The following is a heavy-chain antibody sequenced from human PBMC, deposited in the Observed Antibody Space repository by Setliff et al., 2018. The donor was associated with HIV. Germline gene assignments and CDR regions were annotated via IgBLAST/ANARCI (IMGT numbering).Heavy chain of an antibody. J-gene: IGHJ6*03. D-gene: IGHD3-22*01. V-gene: IGHV3-74*01. CDR3: ARAEFYYDLPHYYYFMDV. CDR1: GFTFDDYG. Sequence: PGGSLRLSCAASGFTFDDYGMSWVRQAPGKGLVWVSRINTDGSTTSYADSVKGRFTISRDNAKNTLYLQMNSLRAEDTAVYYCARAEFYYDLPHYYYFMDVWGKGTTVTVSS. CDR2: INTDGSTT.